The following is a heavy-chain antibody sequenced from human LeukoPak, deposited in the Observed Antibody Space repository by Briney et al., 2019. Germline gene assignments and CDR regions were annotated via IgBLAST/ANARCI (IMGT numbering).Heavy chain of an antibody. CDR3: ARGPGYSSSWYAEYFQH. Sequence: SETLSLTCIVSGYSISSGYYWGWIRQPPGKGLEWIGSIYHGGRTYYNPSLKSRVTISVDTSENQFSLKLRSVTATDTAVYYCARGPGYSSSWYAEYFQHWGQGTLVTVSS. V-gene: IGHV4-38-2*02. D-gene: IGHD6-13*01. CDR1: GYSISSGYY. CDR2: IYHGGRT. J-gene: IGHJ1*01.